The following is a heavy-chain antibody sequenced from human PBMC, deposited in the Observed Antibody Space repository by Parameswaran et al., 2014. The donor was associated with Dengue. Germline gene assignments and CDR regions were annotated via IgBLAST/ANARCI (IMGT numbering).Heavy chain of an antibody. J-gene: IGHJ6*03. Sequence: AISSARWIRQPPGKGLEWIGDIYYSGSTNYNPSLKSRVTMSVDTSKNQFSLKLTSVTAADTAMYYCARDLGVQYCGGGSCSGYYYMDVWGQGTTVTVSS. CDR3: ARDLGVQYCGGGSCSGYYYMDV. D-gene: IGHD2-15*01. CDR1: AISSA. V-gene: IGHV4-59*01. CDR2: IYYSGST.